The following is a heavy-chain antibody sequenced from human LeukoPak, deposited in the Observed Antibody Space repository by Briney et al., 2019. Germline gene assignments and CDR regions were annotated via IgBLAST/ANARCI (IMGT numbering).Heavy chain of an antibody. J-gene: IGHJ4*02. V-gene: IGHV4-59*08. Sequence: SETLSLTCTVSGGSISSYYWSWIRQPPGKGLEWLGYIYYSGSTNYNPSLKSRVTISVDTSKNQFSLKLSSVTVADTAVYYCARASYYNFWSGPPDYWGQGTLVTVSS. CDR2: IYYSGST. CDR1: GGSISSYY. CDR3: ARASYYNFWSGPPDY. D-gene: IGHD3-3*01.